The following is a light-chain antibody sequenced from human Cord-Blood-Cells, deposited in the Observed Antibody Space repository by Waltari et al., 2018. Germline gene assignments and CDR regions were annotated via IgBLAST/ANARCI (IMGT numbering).Light chain of an antibody. CDR1: SSDVGGYNY. J-gene: IGLJ2*01. CDR3: SSYAGSNNVV. V-gene: IGLV2-8*01. CDR2: EVS. Sequence: QSALTQPPSASGSPGQSVTISCTGTSSDVGGYNYVSWYQQHPGKAPNLMIYEVSKLPSGVADRFSGSKTGNTASLTVSGLQAEDEADYYCSSYAGSNNVVFGGGTKLTVL.